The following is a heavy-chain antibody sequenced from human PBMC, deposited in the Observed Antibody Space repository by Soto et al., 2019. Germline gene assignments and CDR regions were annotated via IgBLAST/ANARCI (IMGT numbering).Heavy chain of an antibody. V-gene: IGHV3-30-3*01. CDR1: GFTFSSYA. CDR3: ARGNTNDAFDI. J-gene: IGHJ3*02. Sequence: QVQLVESGGGVVQPGRSLRLSCAASGFTFSSYAMHWVRQAPGKGLEWVAVISYDGSNKYYADSVKGRFTISRDNSKNTLYLQMNSLRAEETAVYYCARGNTNDAFDIWGQGTMVTVSS. D-gene: IGHD2-8*01. CDR2: ISYDGSNK.